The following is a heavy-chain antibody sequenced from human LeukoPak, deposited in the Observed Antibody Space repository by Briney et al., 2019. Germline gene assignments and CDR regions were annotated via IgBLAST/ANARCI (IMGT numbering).Heavy chain of an antibody. CDR3: TRDQRYGDYKRFDY. D-gene: IGHD4-17*01. CDR2: IRSKAYGGTT. V-gene: IGHV3-49*03. Sequence: GGSLRLSCTASGFTFGDYAMSWFRQAPGKGLECVSFIRSKAYGGTTEYAASVKGRFTISRDDSKSIAYLQMNSLKTEDTAVYYCTRDQRYGDYKRFDYWGQGTLVTVSS. J-gene: IGHJ4*02. CDR1: GFTFGDYA.